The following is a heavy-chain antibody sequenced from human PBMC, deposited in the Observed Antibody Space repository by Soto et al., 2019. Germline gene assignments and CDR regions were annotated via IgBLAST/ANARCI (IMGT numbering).Heavy chain of an antibody. J-gene: IGHJ6*02. D-gene: IGHD6-13*01. CDR2: IYYSGST. CDR1: GGSISSSSYY. V-gene: IGHV4-39*01. CDR3: ARPAQYSSSWYGSYYYYYGMDV. Sequence: SETLSLTSTVSGGSISSSSYYWGWIRQHPGKGLEWLGSIYYSGSTYYNPSLKSRVTISVDTSKDQFSLKLSSVTAADTAVYYCARPAQYSSSWYGSYYYYYGMDVWGQGTTVT.